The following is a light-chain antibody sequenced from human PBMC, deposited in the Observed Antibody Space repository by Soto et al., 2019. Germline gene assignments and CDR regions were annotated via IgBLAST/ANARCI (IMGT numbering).Light chain of an antibody. J-gene: IGKJ1*01. CDR3: QQYKTIGA. Sequence: DIQMTQSPSTLSASVGDRVTITCRASQSISSWLAWYQQKPGKAPKLLIYDASSLESGVPSRFSGSGSGTEFTLTISSLQPDDFATYYGQQYKTIGAFGQGTKVEIK. V-gene: IGKV1-5*01. CDR2: DAS. CDR1: QSISSW.